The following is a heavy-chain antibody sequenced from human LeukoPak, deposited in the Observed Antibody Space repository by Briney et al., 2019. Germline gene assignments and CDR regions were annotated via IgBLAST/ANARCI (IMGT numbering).Heavy chain of an antibody. CDR2: INHSGST. CDR3: ARGTFKDGLDV. D-gene: IGHD2/OR15-2a*01. V-gene: IGHV4-34*01. J-gene: IGHJ6*02. CDR1: GGSIRSYY. Sequence: SETLSLTCTVSGGSIRSYYWSWIRQPPGKGLEWIGEINHSGSTNYNPSLKSRVTISVDTSKNQFSLKLSSVTAADTAVYYCARGTFKDGLDVWGQGTTVTVSS.